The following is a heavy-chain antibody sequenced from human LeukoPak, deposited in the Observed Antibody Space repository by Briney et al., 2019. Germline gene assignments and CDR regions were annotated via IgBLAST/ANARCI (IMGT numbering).Heavy chain of an antibody. CDR1: GFTFSTYA. J-gene: IGHJ4*02. CDR3: ARGAVAPVRVDYFDY. D-gene: IGHD5-12*01. V-gene: IGHV3-30*01. CDR2: ISYDGSSK. Sequence: GGSLRLSCAASGFTFSTYAMHWVRQAPGKGLEWVAVISYDGSSKYYADSVKGRFTISRDNPKNTLYLQMNSLRAEDTAVYYCARGAVAPVRVDYFDYWGQGTLVTVSS.